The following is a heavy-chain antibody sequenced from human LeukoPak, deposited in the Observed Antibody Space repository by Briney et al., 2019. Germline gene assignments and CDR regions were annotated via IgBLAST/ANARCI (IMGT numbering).Heavy chain of an antibody. CDR3: ARQRGYSSGWYFDY. D-gene: IGHD6-19*01. CDR2: IYYSGST. V-gene: IGHV4-39*01. CDR1: GGSISSGSYY. J-gene: IGHJ4*02. Sequence: PSETLSLTCTVSGGSISSGSYYWGWIRQPPGKGLEWIGSIYYSGSTYYNPSLRSRVTISVDTSKNQFSLKLSSVTAADTAVYYCARQRGYSSGWYFDYWGQGTLVTVSS.